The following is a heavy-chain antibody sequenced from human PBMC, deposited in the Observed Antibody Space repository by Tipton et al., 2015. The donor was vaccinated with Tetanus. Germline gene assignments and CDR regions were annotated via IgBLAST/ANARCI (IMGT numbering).Heavy chain of an antibody. D-gene: IGHD2-2*02. Sequence: QLVQSGAEVKKPGESLKISCKGSGYSFTSYWIGWVRQMPGKGLEWMGIIYPGDSDTRYSPSFQGQVTISADKSISTAYLQWSSLKASDTAMYYCARHVVITSSNTSCYRCGDNWFDPWGQGTLVTVSS. J-gene: IGHJ5*02. CDR1: GYSFTSYW. CDR2: IYPGDSDT. CDR3: ARHVVITSSNTSCYRCGDNWFDP. V-gene: IGHV5-51*01.